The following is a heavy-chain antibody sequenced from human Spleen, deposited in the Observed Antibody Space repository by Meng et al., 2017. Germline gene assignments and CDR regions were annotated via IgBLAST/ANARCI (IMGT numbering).Heavy chain of an antibody. CDR1: GYNFPDYY. CDR3: ARDEDISAAGKLFGDY. Sequence: ASVKVSCKPSGYNFPDYYIHWVQRAPGQGLEWMGRIDPKTGDTHYALKFQGRVTMTGDTSISTAYMELSGLRSDDTAMYYCARDEDISAAGKLFGDYWGHGTLVTVSS. J-gene: IGHJ4*01. V-gene: IGHV1-2*06. D-gene: IGHD6-13*01. CDR2: IDPKTGDT.